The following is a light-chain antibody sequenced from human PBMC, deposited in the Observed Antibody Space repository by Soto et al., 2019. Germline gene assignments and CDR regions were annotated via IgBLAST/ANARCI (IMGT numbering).Light chain of an antibody. Sequence: IALTQWAATLSVSPGERSTLACRASQCIXSNFGWYKWKPGQAPRLLIXGESTRATGIPARFSGSGSGKEFTLTISSLQSEDFTVYYCQQYNKCPPGSFGQGTKVDIK. CDR2: GES. CDR1: QCIXSN. CDR3: QQYNKCPPGS. J-gene: IGKJ1*01. V-gene: IGKV3-15*01.